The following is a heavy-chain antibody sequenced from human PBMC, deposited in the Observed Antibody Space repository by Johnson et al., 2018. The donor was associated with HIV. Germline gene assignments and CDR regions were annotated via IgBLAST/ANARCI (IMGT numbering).Heavy chain of an antibody. CDR3: AKERSGSYSGADAFDI. Sequence: QLVESGGGVVQPGRSLRLSCAASGFTFSSYGMHWVRQAPGKGLEWVAVIWYDGSNKYYADSVKGRFTISRDNSKNTLYLQMNSLRAEDTAVYYCAKERSGSYSGADAFDIWGQGTMVTVSS. CDR1: GFTFSSYG. J-gene: IGHJ3*02. CDR2: IWYDGSNK. D-gene: IGHD1-26*01. V-gene: IGHV3-33*06.